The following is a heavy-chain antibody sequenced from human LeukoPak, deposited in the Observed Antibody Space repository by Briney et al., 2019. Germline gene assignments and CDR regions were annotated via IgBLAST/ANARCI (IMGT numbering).Heavy chain of an antibody. V-gene: IGHV3-21*01. D-gene: IGHD3-10*01. CDR3: ATYGSGSSSDAFDI. CDR1: GFTFSTYN. J-gene: IGHJ3*02. CDR2: ISSSNSYI. Sequence: GGSLRLSCAASGFTFSTYNMNWVRQAPGKGLEWVSSISSSNSYIYYADSVKGRFTISRDNAKNSVYLQMNSPRAEDTAVYYCATYGSGSSSDAFDIWGQGTMVTVSS.